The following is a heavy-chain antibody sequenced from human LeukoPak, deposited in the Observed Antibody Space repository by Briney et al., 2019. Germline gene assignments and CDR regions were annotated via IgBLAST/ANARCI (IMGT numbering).Heavy chain of an antibody. Sequence: SETLSLTCTVSGGSISSYYWSWIRQPPGKGLEWIGYIYYSGSANYNPSLKSRVTISVDTSKNQFSLKLSSVTAADTAVYYCARAKWELLRPYYSDYWGQGTLVTVSS. V-gene: IGHV4-59*01. CDR2: IYYSGSA. CDR3: ARAKWELLRPYYSDY. D-gene: IGHD1-26*01. J-gene: IGHJ4*02. CDR1: GGSISSYY.